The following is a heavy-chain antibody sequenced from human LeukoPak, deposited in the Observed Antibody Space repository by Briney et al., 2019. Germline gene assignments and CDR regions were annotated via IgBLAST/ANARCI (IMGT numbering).Heavy chain of an antibody. V-gene: IGHV3-30*02. CDR1: GFTFSSYG. D-gene: IGHD2-2*01. CDR3: AKDPCSSTSCYVDY. Sequence: GGSLRLSCAASGFTFSSYGMHWVRQAPGKGLEWVAIMWYDGSIKYYADSVKGRFTISRDNSKNTLYLQMNSLRAEDTALYYCAKDPCSSTSCYVDYWGQGTLVTVSS. J-gene: IGHJ4*02. CDR2: MWYDGSIK.